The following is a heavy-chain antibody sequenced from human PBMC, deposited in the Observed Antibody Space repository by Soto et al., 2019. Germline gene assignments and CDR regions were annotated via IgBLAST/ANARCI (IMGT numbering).Heavy chain of an antibody. CDR3: ARGIFGVVYYYYYMDV. J-gene: IGHJ6*03. CDR1: GGSFRGYY. Sequence: PSETLSLTCAVYGGSFRGYYWSWIRQPPGKGLEWIGEINHSGSTNYNPSLKSRVTISVDTSKNQFSLKLSSVTAADTAVYYCARGIFGVVYYYYYMDVWGKGTTVTVSS. V-gene: IGHV4-34*01. D-gene: IGHD3-3*02. CDR2: INHSGST.